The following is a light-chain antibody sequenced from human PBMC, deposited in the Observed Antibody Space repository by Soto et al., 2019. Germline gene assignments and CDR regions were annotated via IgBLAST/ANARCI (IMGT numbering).Light chain of an antibody. V-gene: IGKV1-5*03. J-gene: IGKJ5*01. Sequence: DIQMTQSPSTLSASIGDSVTITCRASQSIGTWLAWHQQKPGKAPNLLIYRASSLGSGVSSRFSGSGSGTEFTLTISSLQPGDFATYYCQQYDRFPITFGQGPRLEIK. CDR3: QQYDRFPIT. CDR2: RAS. CDR1: QSIGTW.